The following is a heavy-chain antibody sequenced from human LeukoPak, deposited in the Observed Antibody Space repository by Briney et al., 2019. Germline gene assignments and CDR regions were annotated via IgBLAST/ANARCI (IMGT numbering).Heavy chain of an antibody. D-gene: IGHD3-3*02. CDR1: GGSISSHY. CDR2: IYYSGST. CDR3: ARADHFWSGSFDY. Sequence: SETLSLTCTVSGGSISSHYWSWIRQPPGKGLEWIGYIYYSGSTNYNPSLKSRVTISVDTSKNQFSLKLSSVTAADTAVCYCARADHFWSGSFDYWGQGTLVTVSS. V-gene: IGHV4-59*11. J-gene: IGHJ4*02.